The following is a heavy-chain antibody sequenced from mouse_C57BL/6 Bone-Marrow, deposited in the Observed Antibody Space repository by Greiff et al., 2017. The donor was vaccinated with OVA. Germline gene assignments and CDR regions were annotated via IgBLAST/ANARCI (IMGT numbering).Heavy chain of an antibody. D-gene: IGHD2-3*01. CDR1: GFTFSSYA. J-gene: IGHJ4*01. CDR2: ISSGGDYI. V-gene: IGHV5-9-1*02. Sequence: EVKLMESGEGLVKPGGSLKLSCAASGFTFSSYAMSWVRQTPEKRLEWVAYISSGGDYIYYADTAKGRFTISRDNARNTLYLQMSSLKSEDTAMYYCTRDGYYKRYAMDYWGQGTSVTVSS. CDR3: TRDGYYKRYAMDY.